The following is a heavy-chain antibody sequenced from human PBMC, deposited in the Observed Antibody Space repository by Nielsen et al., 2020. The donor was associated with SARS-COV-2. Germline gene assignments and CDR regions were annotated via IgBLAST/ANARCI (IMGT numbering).Heavy chain of an antibody. Sequence: SETLSLTRAVTGDSTNSSSYYWGWIRQSPGQGLEWIGSVHSSGGTYDSPSLKSRVTISVDTSKNQFSLKLSSVTATDTAVYYCARQTRYCSGGTCLRVFDSWGQGTLVTVSS. CDR2: VHSSGGT. J-gene: IGHJ4*02. V-gene: IGHV4-39*01. CDR1: GDSTNSSSYY. D-gene: IGHD2-15*01. CDR3: ARQTRYCSGGTCLRVFDS.